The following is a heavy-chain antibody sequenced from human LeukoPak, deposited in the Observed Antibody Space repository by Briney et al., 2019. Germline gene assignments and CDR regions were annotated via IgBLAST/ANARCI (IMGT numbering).Heavy chain of an antibody. CDR2: ISSGANSI. Sequence: GGSLRLSCAASGFIFSDYYMSWFRQAPGKGLEWIFFISSGANSIYYADSVKGRFTISRDNAKNSLYLQMNSLRVDDTAVYYCVRRGSRSYWGQGTLVTVSS. V-gene: IGHV3-11*01. CDR3: VRRGSRSY. D-gene: IGHD3-16*02. J-gene: IGHJ4*02. CDR1: GFIFSDYY.